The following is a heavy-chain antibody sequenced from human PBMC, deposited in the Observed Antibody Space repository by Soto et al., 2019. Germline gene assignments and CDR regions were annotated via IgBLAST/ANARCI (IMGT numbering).Heavy chain of an antibody. J-gene: IGHJ4*02. D-gene: IGHD6-19*01. CDR3: AREEQWLDY. Sequence: SQTLSLTCTVSGGSISSYYWSWIRQPPGKGLEWIGYIYYSGSTNYNPSLKSRVTISVDTSKNQFSLKLSSVTAADTAVYYCAREEQWLDYWGQGTLVTVSS. V-gene: IGHV4-59*01. CDR2: IYYSGST. CDR1: GGSISSYY.